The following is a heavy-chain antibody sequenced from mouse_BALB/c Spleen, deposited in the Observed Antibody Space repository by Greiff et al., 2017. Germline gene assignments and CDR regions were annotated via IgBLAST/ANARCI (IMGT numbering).Heavy chain of an antibody. Sequence: EVKLLESGAELVKPGASVKLSCTASGFNIKDTYMHWVKQRPEQGLEWIGRIDPANGNTKYDPKFQGKATITADTSSNTAYLQLSSLTSEDTAVYYCACSSLYAMDYWGQGTSVTVSS. CDR2: IDPANGNT. CDR3: ACSSLYAMDY. D-gene: IGHD1-1*01. CDR1: GFNIKDTY. J-gene: IGHJ4*01. V-gene: IGHV14-3*02.